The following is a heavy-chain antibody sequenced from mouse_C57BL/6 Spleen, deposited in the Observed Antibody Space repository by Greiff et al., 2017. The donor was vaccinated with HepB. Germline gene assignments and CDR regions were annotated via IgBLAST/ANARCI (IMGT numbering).Heavy chain of an antibody. V-gene: IGHV5-16*01. D-gene: IGHD2-13*01. J-gene: IGHJ2*01. CDR1: GFTFSDYY. CDR3: ARGLDDFDY. Sequence: EVKLMESEGGLVQPGSSMKLSCTASGFTFSDYYMAWVRQVPEKGLEWVANINYDGSSTYYLDSLKSRFIISRDNAKNILYLQMSSLKSEDTATYYCARGLDDFDYWGQGTTLTVSS. CDR2: INYDGSST.